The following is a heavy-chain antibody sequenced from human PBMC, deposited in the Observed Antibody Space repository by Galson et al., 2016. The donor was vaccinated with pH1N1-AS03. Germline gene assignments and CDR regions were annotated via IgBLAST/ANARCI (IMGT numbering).Heavy chain of an antibody. CDR1: GGIFSNYA. CDR2: TIPMLGTA. Sequence: SVKVSCKASGGIFSNYAISWVRQAPGQGLEWMGGTIPMLGTANYAQKFQGRVTITADESTRTAYMELSSLTSEDTAVYYCSREVPSGPREVQGLQNYGMDVWGQGTTVTVSS. CDR3: SREVPSGPREVQGLQNYGMDV. V-gene: IGHV1-69*13. J-gene: IGHJ6*02.